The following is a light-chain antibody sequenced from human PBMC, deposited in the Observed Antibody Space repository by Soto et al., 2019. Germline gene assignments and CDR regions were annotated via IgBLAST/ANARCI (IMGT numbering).Light chain of an antibody. CDR3: QQCYSSPRT. CDR1: QSISTY. CDR2: AAS. Sequence: DIQMTQSPSTLSASVGDRVTITCRASQSISTYLNWYQQKVGRAPTLLIYAASSLQSGVPSRFSGGGSGTDFTLTISSLQPVDFAMYFCQQCYSSPRTFADGTKVEIK. J-gene: IGKJ1*01. V-gene: IGKV1-39*01.